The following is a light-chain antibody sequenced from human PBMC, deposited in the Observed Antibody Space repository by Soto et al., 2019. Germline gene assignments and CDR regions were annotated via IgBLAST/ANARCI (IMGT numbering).Light chain of an antibody. CDR1: SSDVGGYNY. Sequence: QSVLTQPPSASGSPGQSVTISCTGTSSDVGGYNYVSWYQQHPGKAPKLMIYEVSKRPSGVPDRFSGSKSGNTASLTISGLQAEDEADYYRSSYTSSSTLYVFXTGTKVTV. CDR2: EVS. CDR3: SSYTSSSTLYV. J-gene: IGLJ1*01. V-gene: IGLV2-8*01.